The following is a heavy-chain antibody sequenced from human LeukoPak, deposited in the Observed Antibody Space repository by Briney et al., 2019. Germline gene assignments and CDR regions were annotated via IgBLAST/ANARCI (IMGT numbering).Heavy chain of an antibody. V-gene: IGHV4-34*01. J-gene: IGHJ6*03. CDR1: GGSFSGYY. CDR2: INHSGST. D-gene: IGHD5-24*01. Sequence: PSETLSLTCAVYGGSFSGYYWSWIRQPPGKGLEWIGEINHSGSTNYNPSLKGRVTISVDTSKNQFSLKLSSVTAADTAVYYCARGRRDGYNSGYYMDVWGKGTTVTVSS. CDR3: ARGRRDGYNSGYYMDV.